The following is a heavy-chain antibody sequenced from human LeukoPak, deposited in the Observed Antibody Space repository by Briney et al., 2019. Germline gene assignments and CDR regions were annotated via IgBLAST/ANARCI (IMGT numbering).Heavy chain of an antibody. CDR1: GYTFTSYY. V-gene: IGHV1-46*01. J-gene: IGHJ6*02. D-gene: IGHD6-13*01. CDR3: ATGESSSHYYYYGMDV. CDR2: INPSGGST. Sequence: ASVKVSCKASGYTFTSYYMHWVRQAPGQGLEWMGIINPSGGSTSYAQKFQGRVTMTEDTSTDIAYMELSSLRSEDTAVYYCATGESSSHYYYYGMDVWGQGTTVTVSS.